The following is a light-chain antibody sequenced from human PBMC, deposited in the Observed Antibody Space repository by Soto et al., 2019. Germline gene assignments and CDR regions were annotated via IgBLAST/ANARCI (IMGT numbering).Light chain of an antibody. CDR1: QSVSSSY. CDR2: GAS. J-gene: IGKJ1*01. CDR3: QQYGSSPPST. V-gene: IGKV3-20*01. Sequence: ETVLTQSAGTLSFSPGERDTLSCRASQSVSSSYLAWYQQKPGQAPRLLIYGASSRATGIPDRFSGSGSGTDFTLTISRLEPEDFAVYYCQQYGSSPPSTFGQGTKLDIK.